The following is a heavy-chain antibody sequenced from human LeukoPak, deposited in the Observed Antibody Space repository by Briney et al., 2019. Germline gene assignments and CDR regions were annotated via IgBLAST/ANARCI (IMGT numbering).Heavy chain of an antibody. V-gene: IGHV4-31*03. J-gene: IGHJ4*02. CDR1: GGSISSGDYY. CDR3: ARGLYGGGLSYKGTDF. CDR2: IYYSGST. D-gene: IGHD4-23*01. Sequence: SQTLSLTCTVSGGSISSGDYYWTWIRQHPGKGLEWIGYIYYSGSTYYNPSLRSRVTMSVDTSENQFSLKLSSVTALDTGVYFCARGLYGGGLSYKGTDFWGQGTLVTVSS.